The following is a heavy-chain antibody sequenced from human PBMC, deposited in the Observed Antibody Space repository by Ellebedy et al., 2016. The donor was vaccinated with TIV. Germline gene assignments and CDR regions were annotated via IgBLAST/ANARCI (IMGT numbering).Heavy chain of an antibody. CDR2: ISYDGSNK. J-gene: IGHJ4*02. CDR1: GFTFSSYG. V-gene: IGHV3-30*03. Sequence: GGSLRLXXAASGFTFSSYGMHWVRQAPGKGLEWVAVISYDGSNKYYADSVKGRFTISRDNSKNTLYLQMNSLRAEDTAVYYCARDLWAAAGLYYFDYWGQGTLVTVSS. D-gene: IGHD6-13*01. CDR3: ARDLWAAAGLYYFDY.